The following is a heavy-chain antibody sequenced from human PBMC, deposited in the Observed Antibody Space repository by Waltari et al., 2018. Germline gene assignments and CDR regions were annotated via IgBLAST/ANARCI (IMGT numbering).Heavy chain of an antibody. Sequence: EVQMVESGGGLVQPGGSLRLSCAASGFTFSSFSMHWVRQAPGKGLEYVSAFSRDGVTTYYANSVKGRFTISSDNSKNTLYLQMGSLRAEDMAVYYCARIDGSGCYGSWCQGTLVTVSS. CDR2: FSRDGVTT. CDR3: ARIDGSGCYGS. D-gene: IGHD6-19*01. CDR1: GFTFSSFS. V-gene: IGHV3-64*01. J-gene: IGHJ4*02.